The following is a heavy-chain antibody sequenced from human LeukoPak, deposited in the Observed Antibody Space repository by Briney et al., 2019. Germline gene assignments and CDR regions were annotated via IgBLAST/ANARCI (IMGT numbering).Heavy chain of an antibody. Sequence: PGGSLRLSCAASGFTFSSSAMSWVRQVPGKGLEWVSGISASGGSTSYADSVRGRFTISRDNSKNTLYVQMNSLRDEDTAVYYCAKDRENRYYFDYWGQGTLVTVSS. V-gene: IGHV3-23*01. CDR2: ISASGGST. CDR1: GFTFSSSA. J-gene: IGHJ4*02. CDR3: AKDRENRYYFDY.